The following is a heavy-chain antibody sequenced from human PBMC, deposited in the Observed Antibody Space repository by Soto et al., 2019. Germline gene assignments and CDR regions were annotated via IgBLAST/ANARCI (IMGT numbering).Heavy chain of an antibody. V-gene: IGHV4-31*03. CDR1: GGSISGGGYY. D-gene: IGHD4-17*01. J-gene: IGHJ6*02. CDR3: ARATTVTTNYYYYGMDV. Sequence: SETLSLTCTVSGGSISGGGYYWSWIRQHPGKGLEWIGYIYYSGSTYYNPSLKSRVTISVDTSKNQFSLKLSSVTAADTAVYYCARATTVTTNYYYYGMDVWGQGTTVTVSS. CDR2: IYYSGST.